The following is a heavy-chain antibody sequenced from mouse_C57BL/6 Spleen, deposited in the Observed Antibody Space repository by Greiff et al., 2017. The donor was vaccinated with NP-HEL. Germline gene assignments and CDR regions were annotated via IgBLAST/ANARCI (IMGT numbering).Heavy chain of an antibody. CDR2: ISSGSSTI. V-gene: IGHV5-17*01. J-gene: IGHJ2*01. D-gene: IGHD1-1*01. Sequence: EVKLMESGGGLVKPGGSLKLSCAASGFTFSDYGMHWVRQAPEKGLEWVAYISSGSSTIYYADTVKGRFTISRDNAKNTLFLQMTSLRSEDTAMYYCAREIYYYGSSSFDYWGQGTTLTVSS. CDR3: AREIYYYGSSSFDY. CDR1: GFTFSDYG.